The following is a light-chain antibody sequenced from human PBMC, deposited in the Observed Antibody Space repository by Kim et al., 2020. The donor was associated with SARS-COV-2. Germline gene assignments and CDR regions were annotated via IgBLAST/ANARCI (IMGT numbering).Light chain of an antibody. Sequence: ASIDSRTSQSLVYRGVNSYLDWFHQRPGQSPRLLIYKISNRDCGVPDRFSGSGSGTDFTLKISSVEAEDVAVYYCIQGTHWPFTFGPGTKVDIK. CDR3: IQGTHWPFT. CDR1: QSLVYRGVNSY. V-gene: IGKV2-30*01. CDR2: KIS. J-gene: IGKJ3*01.